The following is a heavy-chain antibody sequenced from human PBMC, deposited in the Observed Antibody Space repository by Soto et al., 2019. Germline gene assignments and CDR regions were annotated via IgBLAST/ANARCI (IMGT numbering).Heavy chain of an antibody. CDR3: ARAGVTPDFFDY. D-gene: IGHD3-10*01. J-gene: IGHJ4*02. CDR2: FESGGSI. V-gene: IGHV3-53*01. CDR1: GFSVRTNY. Sequence: GGSLRLSCVASGFSVRTNYMTWVRQAPGKGLEWVSVFESGGSIYYADSVKGRFIISRDNSKNTLDLQMNNLRAEDTAVYYCARAGVTPDFFDYWGQGTLVTSPQ.